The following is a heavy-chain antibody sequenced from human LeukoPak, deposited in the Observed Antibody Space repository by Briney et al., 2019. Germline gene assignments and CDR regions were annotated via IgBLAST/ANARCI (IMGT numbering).Heavy chain of an antibody. J-gene: IGHJ4*02. CDR2: INGDERSR. CDR3: ARDRHGDYAYFDY. V-gene: IGHV3-74*01. CDR1: GFTFGDYW. D-gene: IGHD4-17*01. Sequence: GGSLRLSCEVSGFTFGDYWMHWVRQPPGKGLVWVSRINGDERSRAYADSVKGRFTISRDNAKNSLYLQMNSLRAEDTAVYYCARDRHGDYAYFDYWGQGTLVTVSS.